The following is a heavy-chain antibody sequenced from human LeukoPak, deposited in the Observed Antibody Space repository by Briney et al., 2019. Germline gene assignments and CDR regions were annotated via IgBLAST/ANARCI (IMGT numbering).Heavy chain of an antibody. D-gene: IGHD2-15*01. CDR3: AKNGDRGAYCSGGTCYPYYYHYMAV. CDR1: GFTFSSYG. J-gene: IGHJ6*03. Sequence: GGSLRLSCAASGFTFSSYGMSWVRQAPGKGLEWVSAISGSGGSTYYADSVKGRFTISRDNSKNTLYLQMNSLSAEDTAVYYCAKNGDRGAYCSGGTCYPYYYHYMAVWGKGTTVTISS. CDR2: ISGSGGST. V-gene: IGHV3-23*01.